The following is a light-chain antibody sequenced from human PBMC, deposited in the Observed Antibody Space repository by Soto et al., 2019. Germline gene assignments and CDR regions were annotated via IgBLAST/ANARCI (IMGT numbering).Light chain of an antibody. J-gene: IGKJ5*01. Sequence: IVLTQSPGTLSLFPGERATLSCRASQSLITRYLAWCQQKPGQAPRLLIYGASSRATGIPDRFSGSGSGTDFTLTISRLAPEDFAVYSCQQYGTSPTFGQGTRLEI. CDR1: QSLITRY. CDR2: GAS. V-gene: IGKV3-20*01. CDR3: QQYGTSPT.